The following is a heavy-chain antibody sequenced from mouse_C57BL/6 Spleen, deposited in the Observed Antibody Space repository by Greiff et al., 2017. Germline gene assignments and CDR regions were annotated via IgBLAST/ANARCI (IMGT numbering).Heavy chain of an antibody. D-gene: IGHD2-12*01. CDR3: ARSGELPGYCDV. CDR1: GYAFSSYW. CDR2: IYPGDGDT. J-gene: IGHJ1*03. V-gene: IGHV1-80*01. Sequence: VKLMESGAELVKPGASVKISCKASGYAFSSYWMNWVKQRPGKGLEWIGQIYPGDGDTNSTGQFKGQATLTADKSSSTAYMQLSSLTSEDSAVYFCARSGELPGYCDVWGTGTTGTVSS.